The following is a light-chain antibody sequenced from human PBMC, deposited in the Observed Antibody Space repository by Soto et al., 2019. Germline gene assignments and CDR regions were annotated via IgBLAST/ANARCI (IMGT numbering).Light chain of an antibody. CDR1: RSDVGSHNA. J-gene: IGLJ2*01. Sequence: QSVLTQPASVSGSPGQSITISCTGTRSDVGSHNAVSWYQQDPGKAPKLIIYDVTKRPSGVSNRFSGSKSGNTASLTISGLQAEDEANYYCCSYAGSSTVAFGGGTKVTVL. CDR2: DVT. CDR3: CSYAGSSTVA. V-gene: IGLV2-23*02.